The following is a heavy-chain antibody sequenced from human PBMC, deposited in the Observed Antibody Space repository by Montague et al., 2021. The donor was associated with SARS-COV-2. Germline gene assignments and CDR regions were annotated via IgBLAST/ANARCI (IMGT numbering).Heavy chain of an antibody. CDR3: ARQLPSYCATNKCYPYYFDG. CDR2: ISYTGRT. J-gene: IGHJ4*02. Sequence: SETLSLTCTVSVGSISSPAYSRGWIGQSPGTGTEWIGSISYTGRTYYNPSLRSRVSFSMDTSKNHFSLSLSSVTVADTAVYFCARQLPSYCATNKCYPYYFDGWGQGALVTVSS. CDR1: VGSISSPAYS. D-gene: IGHD2-8*01. V-gene: IGHV4-39*01.